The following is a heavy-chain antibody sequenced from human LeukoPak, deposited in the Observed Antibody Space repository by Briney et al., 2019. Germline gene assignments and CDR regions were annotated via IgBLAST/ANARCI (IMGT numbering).Heavy chain of an antibody. V-gene: IGHV1-46*01. J-gene: IGHJ2*01. Sequence: ATVKVSCKASGYTFTSYYMHWVRQAPGQGLEWMGIINPSGGSTSYAQKFQGRVTMTRDMSTSTVYMELSSLRSEDTAVYYCARDHLTGTTELYFDLGGRGTLVTVSS. CDR2: INPSGGST. D-gene: IGHD1-7*01. CDR3: ARDHLTGTTELYFDL. CDR1: GYTFTSYY.